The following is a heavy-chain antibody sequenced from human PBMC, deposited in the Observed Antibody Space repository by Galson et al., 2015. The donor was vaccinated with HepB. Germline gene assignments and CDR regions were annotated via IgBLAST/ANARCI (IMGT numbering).Heavy chain of an antibody. CDR3: ARDCGSSSCYDRMDV. J-gene: IGHJ6*02. D-gene: IGHD2-2*01. CDR2: INCNSGAT. CDR1: GYTFAGQY. V-gene: IGHV1-2*02. Sequence: SVKVSCKASGYTFAGQYLHWVRQAPGQGLEWMGWINCNSGATKFAQKFLGRVTLTRDTSISTSYMELSSLRSDDTAVYYCARDCGSSSCYDRMDVWGQGTTVTVSS.